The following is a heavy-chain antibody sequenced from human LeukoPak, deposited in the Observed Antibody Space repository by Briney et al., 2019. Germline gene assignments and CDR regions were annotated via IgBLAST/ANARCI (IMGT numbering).Heavy chain of an antibody. CDR2: ISSSGSTI. V-gene: IGHV3-11*01. CDR1: GFTFSDYY. CDR3: AREDYYGSGSSFFDY. D-gene: IGHD3-10*01. J-gene: IGHJ4*02. Sequence: GGSLRLSCAASGFTFSDYYMSWIRQAPGRGLEWVSYISSSGSTIYYADSVKGRFTISRDNAKNSLYLQMNSLRAEDTAVYYCAREDYYGSGSSFFDYWGQGTLVTVSS.